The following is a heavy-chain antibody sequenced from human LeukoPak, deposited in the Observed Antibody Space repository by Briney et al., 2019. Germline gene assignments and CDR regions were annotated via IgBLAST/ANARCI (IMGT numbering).Heavy chain of an antibody. CDR2: ISAYNGNT. J-gene: IGHJ5*02. V-gene: IGHV1-18*01. CDR3: ARGGVVPADP. Sequence: ASVKVSCKAPGYSSISYGISWVRQAPGQGLEWMGWISAYNGNTNYAPKFQGRVTMTIHTSTSTAYMELRSLRSDDTAVYYCARGGVVPADPWGQGTLVTVSS. CDR1: GYSSISYG. D-gene: IGHD2-15*01.